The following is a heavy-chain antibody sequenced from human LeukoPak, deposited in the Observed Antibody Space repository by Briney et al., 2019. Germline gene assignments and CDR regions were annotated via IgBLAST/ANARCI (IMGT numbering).Heavy chain of an antibody. V-gene: IGHV3-49*03. CDR1: GFTFGDYA. D-gene: IGHD5-12*01. Sequence: GGSLRLSCTASGFTFGDYALSWFRQAPGKGLEWVGFIRSKAYGGTTEYAASVKGRFTISRDDSKSIAYLQMNSLKTEDTAVYYCTRDRVDTVATTIYYYYYMDVWGKGTTVTVSS. CDR3: TRDRVDTVATTIYYYYYMDV. CDR2: IRSKAYGGTT. J-gene: IGHJ6*03.